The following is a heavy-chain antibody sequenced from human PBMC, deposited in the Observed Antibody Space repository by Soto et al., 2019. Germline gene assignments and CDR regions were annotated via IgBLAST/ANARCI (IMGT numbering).Heavy chain of an antibody. Sequence: VGSLRLSCAASGFTVSSNYMSWVRQAPGKGLEWVSVIYSGGSTYYADSVKGRFTISRDNSKNTLYLQMNSLRAEDTAVYYCARQPAGRQLVYFDYWGQGTLVTVSS. V-gene: IGHV3-66*04. D-gene: IGHD6-13*01. CDR1: GFTVSSNY. CDR3: ARQPAGRQLVYFDY. J-gene: IGHJ4*02. CDR2: IYSGGST.